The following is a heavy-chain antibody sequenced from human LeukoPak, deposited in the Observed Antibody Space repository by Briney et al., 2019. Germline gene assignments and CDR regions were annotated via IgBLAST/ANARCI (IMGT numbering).Heavy chain of an antibody. V-gene: IGHV4-59*01. CDR1: GGSISSYY. CDR3: ARGGNYYDGRGRFDS. D-gene: IGHD1-26*01. CDR2: IHDSGST. Sequence: SSETLSLTCTVSGGSISSYYWSWLRQSPGKGLEWIGFIHDSGSTNYKSSLKSRLTISIETSKNQLSLKLTSVTAADTALYYCARGGNYYDGRGRFDSWGQGTLVTVSS. J-gene: IGHJ4*02.